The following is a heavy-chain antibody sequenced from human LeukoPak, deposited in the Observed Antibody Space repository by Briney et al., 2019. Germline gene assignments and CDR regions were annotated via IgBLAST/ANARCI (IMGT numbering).Heavy chain of an antibody. CDR2: TYYSGST. Sequence: SETLSLTCTVSGGSISSYYWSWIRQPPGEGLEWIGYTYYSGSTNYNPSLKSRVTISVDTSKNQFSLKLSSVTAADTAVYYCARHKPPVYYYDYWGQGTLVTVSS. J-gene: IGHJ4*02. D-gene: IGHD2-8*01. V-gene: IGHV4-59*08. CDR3: ARHKPPVYYYDY. CDR1: GGSISSYY.